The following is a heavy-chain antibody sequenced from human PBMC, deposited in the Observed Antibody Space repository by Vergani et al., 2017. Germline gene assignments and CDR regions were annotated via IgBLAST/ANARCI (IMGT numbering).Heavy chain of an antibody. V-gene: IGHV3-64*01. CDR3: ARDLRGGGYAFDI. CDR1: GFTFSSYA. D-gene: IGHD4-23*01. CDR2: ISSNGGST. J-gene: IGHJ3*02. Sequence: EVQLVESGGGLVQPGGSLRLSCAASGFTFSSYAMHWVRQAPGKGLDYVSAISSNGGSTYYANSVNGRFTISRDNSKNTLYLQMGSLRAEDMAVYYCARDLRGGGYAFDIWGQGTMVTVSS.